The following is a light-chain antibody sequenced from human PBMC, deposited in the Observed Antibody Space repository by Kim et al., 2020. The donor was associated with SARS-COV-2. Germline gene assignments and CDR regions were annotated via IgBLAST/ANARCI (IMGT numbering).Light chain of an antibody. J-gene: IGLJ3*02. CDR3: CSYAGSYTWV. CDR1: SSDVGGYNY. Sequence: QSALTQPRSVSGSPGHSVTISCTGTSSDVGGYNYVSWYQQHPGKAPKLMIYDVSKWPSGVPDRFSGSKSGNTASLTISGLQAEDEADYYCCSYAGSYTWVFGGGTQLPVL. CDR2: DVS. V-gene: IGLV2-11*01.